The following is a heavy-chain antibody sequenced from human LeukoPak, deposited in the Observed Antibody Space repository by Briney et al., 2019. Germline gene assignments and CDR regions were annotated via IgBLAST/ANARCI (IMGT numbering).Heavy chain of an antibody. Sequence: GGSLRLSCAASGFTLNTYNMNWVRQAPGKGLEWVSYISSRSNYIYHADSVKGRFTISRDNAKNSLYLQMNSLRADDTAVYYCARGVAFGESFAFDIWGQGTMVTVSS. J-gene: IGHJ3*02. CDR1: GFTLNTYN. CDR2: ISSRSNYI. D-gene: IGHD3-10*01. V-gene: IGHV3-21*01. CDR3: ARGVAFGESFAFDI.